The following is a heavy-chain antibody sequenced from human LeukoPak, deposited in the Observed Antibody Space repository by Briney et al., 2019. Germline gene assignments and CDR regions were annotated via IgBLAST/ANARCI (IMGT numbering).Heavy chain of an antibody. D-gene: IGHD5/OR15-5a*01. J-gene: IGHJ4*02. V-gene: IGHV1-18*01. Sequence: EASVKVSCKASGYTFTIYGITWVRQAPGQGLEWMGWISTYNGNTNYAQRLQGRVTMTTDTSTSTAYMELRSLISDDTAVYYCARDLPTKPYYFDYWGQGTLVTVSS. CDR1: GYTFTIYG. CDR3: ARDLPTKPYYFDY. CDR2: ISTYNGNT.